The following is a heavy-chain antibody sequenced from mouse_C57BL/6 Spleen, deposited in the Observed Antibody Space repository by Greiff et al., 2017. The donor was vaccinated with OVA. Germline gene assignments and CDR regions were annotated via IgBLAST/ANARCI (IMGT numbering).Heavy chain of an antibody. CDR3: ARRHYYGSSEYYFDY. V-gene: IGHV1-52*01. Sequence: QVQLQQPGAELVRPGSSVKLSCKASGYTFTSYWMHWVKQRPIQGLEWIGNIDPSDSETHYNQKFKDKATLTVDKSSSTAYMQLSSLTSEDYAVYYCARRHYYGSSEYYFDYWGQGTTLTVSS. J-gene: IGHJ2*01. CDR1: GYTFTSYW. D-gene: IGHD1-1*01. CDR2: IDPSDSET.